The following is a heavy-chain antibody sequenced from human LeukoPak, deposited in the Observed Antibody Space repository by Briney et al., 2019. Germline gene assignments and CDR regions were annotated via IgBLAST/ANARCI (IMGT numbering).Heavy chain of an antibody. CDR1: GYTFTSYY. Sequence: GASVTVSFTASGYTFTSYYMHWVRQAPGQGLEWMGIINPSGGSTSYAQKFQGRVTMTRDTSTSTVYMELSSLRSEDTAVYYCARAGSRTDYWGQGTLVTVSS. V-gene: IGHV1-46*01. CDR3: ARAGSRTDY. J-gene: IGHJ4*02. CDR2: INPSGGST.